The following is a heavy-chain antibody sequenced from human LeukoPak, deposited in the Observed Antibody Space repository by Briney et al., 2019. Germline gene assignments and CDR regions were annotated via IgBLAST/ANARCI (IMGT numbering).Heavy chain of an antibody. CDR2: IYTSGST. V-gene: IGHV4-4*07. D-gene: IGHD6-6*01. CDR1: GGSISSYY. Sequence: SETLSLTCTASGGSISSYYWSWIRQPAGKGLEWIGRIYTSGSTNYNPSLKSRVTMSVDTSKNQFSPKLSSVTAADTAVYYCAGVSSSRIDYWGQGTLVTVSS. J-gene: IGHJ4*02. CDR3: AGVSSSRIDY.